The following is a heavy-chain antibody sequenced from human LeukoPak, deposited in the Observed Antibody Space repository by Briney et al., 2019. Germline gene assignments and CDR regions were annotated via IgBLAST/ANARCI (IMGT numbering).Heavy chain of an antibody. CDR3: AEASNAFDTSSWYLTFDY. CDR2: ISGGGGTT. CDR1: GFTFSSYG. Sequence: GGTLRLPCAASGFTFSSYGMSWVRQAPGKGLEWVSTISGGGGTTYYTDSVKGRFTFSRDNSKNTLYLQMNSLRAEDTAVYYCAEASNAFDTSSWYLTFDYWGQGTLVTVSS. J-gene: IGHJ4*02. V-gene: IGHV3-23*01. D-gene: IGHD6-13*01.